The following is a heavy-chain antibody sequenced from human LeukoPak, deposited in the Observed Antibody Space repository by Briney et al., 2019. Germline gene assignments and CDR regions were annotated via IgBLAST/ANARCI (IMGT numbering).Heavy chain of an antibody. CDR2: IYYSGST. V-gene: IGHV4-59*01. J-gene: IGHJ4*02. CDR3: ARGPMVRGVIITGDFDY. CDR1: GGSISSYY. Sequence: PSETLSLTCTVSGGSISSYYWSRIRQPPGKGLEWIGYIYYSGSTNYSPSLKSRVTISVDTSKNQFSLKLSSVTAADTAVYYCARGPMVRGVIITGDFDYWGQGTLVTVSS. D-gene: IGHD3-10*01.